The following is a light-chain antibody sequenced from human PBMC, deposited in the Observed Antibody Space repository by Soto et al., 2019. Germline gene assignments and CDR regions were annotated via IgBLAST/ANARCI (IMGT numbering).Light chain of an antibody. CDR3: LQYNDWPRT. V-gene: IGKV3-15*01. CDR2: DAS. Sequence: IGLTQSPYILSLSPGERATLSCRASQSVSSTLAWYQQKPGQAPRLLIYDASTRANAIPARFSGSGSGTEFTPTISNLQSEDFAVYYCLQYNDWPRTFGQGTKVDIK. CDR1: QSVSST. J-gene: IGKJ1*01.